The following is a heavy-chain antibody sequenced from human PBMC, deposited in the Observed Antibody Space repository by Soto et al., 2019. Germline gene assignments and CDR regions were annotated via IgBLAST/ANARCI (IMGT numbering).Heavy chain of an antibody. J-gene: IGHJ4*02. CDR3: AKGIVATITRHYFDY. D-gene: IGHD5-12*01. CDR2: ISSSSSYI. V-gene: IGHV3-21*01. CDR1: GFTFSTYS. Sequence: GGSLRLSCAASGFTFSTYSMNWVRQAPGKGLEWVSSISSSSSYIYYADPVKGRFTISRDNAKNSLYLQMNSLRAEDTAVYYCAKGIVATITRHYFDYWGQGTLVTVSS.